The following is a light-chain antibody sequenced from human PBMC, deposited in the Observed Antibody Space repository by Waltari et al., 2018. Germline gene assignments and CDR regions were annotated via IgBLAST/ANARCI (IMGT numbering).Light chain of an antibody. Sequence: EIVLTQYPAILSLSQGEIATLSCRATQSVSSYLAWYQQRPGQAPRLLIYDASLRATGIPAMFTGSGSETDFTLTIISREPEEFAVYYCQPRSKWPLTFGGGSKVEIK. CDR3: QPRSKWPLT. CDR2: DAS. CDR1: QSVSSY. J-gene: IGKJ4*01. V-gene: IGKV3-11*01.